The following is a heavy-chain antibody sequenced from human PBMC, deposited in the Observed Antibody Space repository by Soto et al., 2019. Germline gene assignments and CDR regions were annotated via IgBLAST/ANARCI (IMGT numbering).Heavy chain of an antibody. CDR3: ASFSGATYGDYGGGINY. CDR1: GGSSSGSSYY. V-gene: IGHV4-39*01. D-gene: IGHD4-17*01. J-gene: IGHJ4*02. Sequence: LSLTFTVSGGSSSGSSYYWGWIRQPPGKGLECIGSVHYSGSTDYNPSLKSRVTISVDTSKNQFSLKLTSVTAADTAVYFCASFSGATYGDYGGGINYWGQGTLVTVS. CDR2: VHYSGST.